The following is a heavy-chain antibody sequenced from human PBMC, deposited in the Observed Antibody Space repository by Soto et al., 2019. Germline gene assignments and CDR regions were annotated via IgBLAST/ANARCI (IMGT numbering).Heavy chain of an antibody. CDR1: GYTFTNYA. CDR2: INAGNGNT. V-gene: IGHV1-3*01. J-gene: IGHJ3*02. CDR3: ARAAYCGSDSCSDAFDI. Sequence: QVQLVQSGAEVKKSGASVKVSCKASGYTFTNYAMHWVRQAPGQRLEWMGWINAGNGNTKYSQQFQGRVTITRDTSASTAYTELSSLRSEDTAVYYCARAAYCGSDSCSDAFDIWGQGTVVTVSS. D-gene: IGHD2-21*02.